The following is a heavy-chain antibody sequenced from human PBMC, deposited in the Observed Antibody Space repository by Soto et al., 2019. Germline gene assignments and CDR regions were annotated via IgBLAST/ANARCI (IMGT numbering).Heavy chain of an antibody. CDR1: GFTFSSYW. V-gene: IGHV3-7*03. CDR2: IKQDGSEK. D-gene: IGHD1-7*01. CDR3: AREGVGYNWNYVGWFDP. Sequence: GGSLRLSCAASGFTFSSYWMSWVRQAQGKGLEWVANIKQDGSEKYYVDSVKGRFTISRDNAKNSLYLQMNSLRAEDTAVYYCAREGVGYNWNYVGWFDPWGQGTLVTVSS. J-gene: IGHJ5*02.